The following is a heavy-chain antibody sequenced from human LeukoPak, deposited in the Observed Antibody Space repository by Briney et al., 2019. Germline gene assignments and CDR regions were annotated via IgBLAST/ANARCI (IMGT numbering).Heavy chain of an antibody. CDR2: ISGSGGST. CDR3: ARGLLRDGYTYTYSFDY. J-gene: IGHJ4*02. D-gene: IGHD5-18*01. V-gene: IGHV3-23*01. Sequence: GGSLRLSCAASGFTFSSYAMSWVRQAPGKGLEWVSAISGSGGSTYYADSVKGRFTISRDNSKNTLYLQMNNLRAEDTAVYYCARGLLRDGYTYTYSFDYWGQGALVTVSS. CDR1: GFTFSSYA.